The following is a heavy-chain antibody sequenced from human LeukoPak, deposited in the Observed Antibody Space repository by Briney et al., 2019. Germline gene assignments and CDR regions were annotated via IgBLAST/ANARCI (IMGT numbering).Heavy chain of an antibody. J-gene: IGHJ4*02. Sequence: ASVKVSCKASGGTFSSYAISWVRQAPGQGLEWMGGIIPIFGTANYAQKFQGRVTITADESTSTAYMELSSPRSEDTAVYYCARFGGTVTEKHFDYWGQGTLVTVSS. CDR2: IIPIFGTA. CDR1: GGTFSSYA. D-gene: IGHD4-17*01. V-gene: IGHV1-69*13. CDR3: ARFGGTVTEKHFDY.